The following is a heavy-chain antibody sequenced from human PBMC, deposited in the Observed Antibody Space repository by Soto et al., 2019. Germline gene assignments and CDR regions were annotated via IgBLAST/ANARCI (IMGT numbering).Heavy chain of an antibody. J-gene: IGHJ4*02. Sequence: GGSLRLSCAASGFTFSSYAIRWVRQAPGKGLEWVSAISGSGGSTYYADSVKGRSTISKHNSKNTLYLQMNSLRAEDTAVYYCAKDGSSSWYPHYFDYWGQGTLFTVSS. CDR3: AKDGSSSWYPHYFDY. D-gene: IGHD6-13*01. CDR1: GFTFSSYA. CDR2: ISGSGGST. V-gene: IGHV3-23*01.